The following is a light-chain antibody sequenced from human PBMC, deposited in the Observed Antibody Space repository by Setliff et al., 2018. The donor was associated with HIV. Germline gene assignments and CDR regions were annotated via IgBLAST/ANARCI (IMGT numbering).Light chain of an antibody. CDR2: EVS. CDR1: SSDVGFYNY. J-gene: IGLJ1*01. V-gene: IGLV2-14*01. CDR3: SSYTSSSTYV. Sequence: QSALTQPASVSGSPGQLVTISCTGTSSDVGFYNYVSWYQQHPGKAPKLMIYEVSNRPSGVSDRFSGSKSGNTASLTISGLQAEDEADYYCSSYTSSSTYVFGTGTKVTVL.